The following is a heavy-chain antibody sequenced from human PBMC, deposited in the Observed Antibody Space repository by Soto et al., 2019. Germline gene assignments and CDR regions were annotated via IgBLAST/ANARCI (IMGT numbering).Heavy chain of an antibody. D-gene: IGHD5-12*01. Sequence: SETLSLTCTVSGGSVSSGSYYWSWIRQPPGKGLEWIGYIYYSGSTNYNPSLKSRVTISVDTSKNQFSLKLSSVTAADTAVYYCASSRRDGYNSGWYFDLWGRGTLVTVSS. V-gene: IGHV4-61*01. CDR2: IYYSGST. CDR3: ASSRRDGYNSGWYFDL. J-gene: IGHJ2*01. CDR1: GGSVSSGSYY.